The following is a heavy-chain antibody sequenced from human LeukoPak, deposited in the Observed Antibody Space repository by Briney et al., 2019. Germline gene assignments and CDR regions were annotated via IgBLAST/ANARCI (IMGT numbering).Heavy chain of an antibody. J-gene: IGHJ3*01. Sequence: ASVKVSCKASGYTFTSYYMNWVRQAPGQGLEWMGEINSSGGSTTYAQKFQGRVTMTRDTSTSTVYMELSSLRSEDTAVYYCARVIVVVTAVLDAFDVWGQGTMVTVSS. CDR1: GYTFTSYY. V-gene: IGHV1-46*01. CDR2: INSSGGST. CDR3: ARVIVVVTAVLDAFDV. D-gene: IGHD2-21*02.